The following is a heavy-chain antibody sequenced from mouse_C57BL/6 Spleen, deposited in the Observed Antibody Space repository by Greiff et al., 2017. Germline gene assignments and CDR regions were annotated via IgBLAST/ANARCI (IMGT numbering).Heavy chain of an antibody. D-gene: IGHD3-3*01. J-gene: IGHJ4*01. CDR1: GFSLTRYG. Sequence: VHLVESGPGLVQPSQSLSITCTVSGFSLTRYGVHWVRQSPGKGLEWLGVIWSGGSTDYNAAFISRLSISKDNSKSQVFFKMNSLQADDTAIYYCARKGRARNAMDYWGQGTSVTVSS. V-gene: IGHV2-2*01. CDR3: ARKGRARNAMDY. CDR2: IWSGGST.